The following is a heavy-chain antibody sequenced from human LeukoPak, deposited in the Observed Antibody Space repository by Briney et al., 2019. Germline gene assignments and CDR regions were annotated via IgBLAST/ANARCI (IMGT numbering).Heavy chain of an antibody. V-gene: IGHV3-53*01. CDR2: IYSGGST. CDR1: GFTVSSNY. Sequence: GGSLRLSCAASGFTVSSNYMSWVRQAPGKGLEWVSVIYSGGSTYYADSVKGRFTISRDNSKNTLYLQMISLRAEDTAVYCCARDRTGLYMDVWGKGTTVTVSS. J-gene: IGHJ6*03. CDR3: ARDRTGLYMDV. D-gene: IGHD3/OR15-3a*01.